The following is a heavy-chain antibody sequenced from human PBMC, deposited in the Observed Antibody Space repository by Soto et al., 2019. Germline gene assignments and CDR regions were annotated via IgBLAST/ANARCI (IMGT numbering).Heavy chain of an antibody. CDR2: IIPIFGTA. CDR1: GGTFSSYA. J-gene: IGHJ6*02. V-gene: IGHV1-69*06. Sequence: SVKVSCKASGGTFSSYAISWVRQAPGQGLEWMGGIIPIFGTANYAQKFQGRVTITADKSTSTAYMELSSLRSEDTAVYYCAREGSSWSYYYYYGMDVWGQGTTVTVSS. CDR3: AREGSSWSYYYYYGMDV. D-gene: IGHD6-13*01.